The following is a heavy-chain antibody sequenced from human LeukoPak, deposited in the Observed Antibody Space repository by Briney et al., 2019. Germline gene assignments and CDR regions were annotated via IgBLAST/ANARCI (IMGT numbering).Heavy chain of an antibody. D-gene: IGHD2-2*02. CDR2: IKQGGIEK. V-gene: IGHV3-7*01. J-gene: IGHJ4*02. CDR1: GFTFSNYW. Sequence: VQPGGSLRLSCAASGFTFSNYWMSWVRQAPGKGLEWVANIKQGGIEKYYVDSVRGRFTISRDNAKNSLYLQMNSLRAEDTAVYYCAREWGPAAISSAIDYWGQGTLVTVSS. CDR3: AREWGPAAISSAIDY.